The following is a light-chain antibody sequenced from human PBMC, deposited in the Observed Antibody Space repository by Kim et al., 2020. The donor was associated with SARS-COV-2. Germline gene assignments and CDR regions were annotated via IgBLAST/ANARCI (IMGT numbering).Light chain of an antibody. J-gene: IGLJ2*01. Sequence: AWDQKVRNTCQEDSLRSYYASWYQQRRGQGPVRVIYGKNNRPSGIPDRFSGSSSGNTASLTITGAQAEDEADYYCNSRDSSGNHVVFGGGTQLTVL. CDR2: GKN. CDR3: NSRDSSGNHVV. CDR1: SLRSYY. V-gene: IGLV3-19*01.